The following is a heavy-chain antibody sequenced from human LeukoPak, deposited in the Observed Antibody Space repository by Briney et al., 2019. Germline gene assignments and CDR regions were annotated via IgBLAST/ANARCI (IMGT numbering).Heavy chain of an antibody. CDR3: ARDGPQSSGSSGYYEDYYYYGMDV. Sequence: PSETLSLTCIVSGGSISGYYWSWIRQPPGKGLEWIGYIYYSGSTNYNPSLKSRVTISVDTSKNQFSLKLSSVTAADTAVYYCARDGPQSSGSSGYYEDYYYYGMDVWGQGTTVTVSS. CDR1: GGSISGYY. CDR2: IYYSGST. V-gene: IGHV4-59*01. J-gene: IGHJ6*02. D-gene: IGHD3-22*01.